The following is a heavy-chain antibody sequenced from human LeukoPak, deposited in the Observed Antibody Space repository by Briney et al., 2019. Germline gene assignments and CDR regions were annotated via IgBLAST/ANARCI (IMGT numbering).Heavy chain of an antibody. D-gene: IGHD2-2*01. V-gene: IGHV1-18*01. J-gene: IGHJ4*02. Sequence: ASVKVSCKASGYTFTNNAITWVRQAPGQGLEWMGWISAYNGNTTYAQKLQGRVTMTTDTSTTTAYMELRGLRSDDTAVYYCARTPDIVVVPAAGFDYWGQGTLVTVSS. CDR1: GYTFTNNA. CDR2: ISAYNGNT. CDR3: ARTPDIVVVPAAGFDY.